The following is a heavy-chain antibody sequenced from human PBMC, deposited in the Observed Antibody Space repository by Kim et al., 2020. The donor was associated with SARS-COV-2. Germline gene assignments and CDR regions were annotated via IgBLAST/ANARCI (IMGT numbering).Heavy chain of an antibody. CDR1: GGSISSGGYY. V-gene: IGHV4-31*03. Sequence: SETLSLTCTVSGGSISSGGYYWSWIRQHPGKGLEWIGYIYYSGSTYYNPSLKSRVTISVDTSKNQFSLKLSSVTAADTAVYYCAREGLYSSSLVWFDPWGQGTLVTVSS. J-gene: IGHJ5*02. CDR2: IYYSGST. CDR3: AREGLYSSSLVWFDP. D-gene: IGHD6-13*01.